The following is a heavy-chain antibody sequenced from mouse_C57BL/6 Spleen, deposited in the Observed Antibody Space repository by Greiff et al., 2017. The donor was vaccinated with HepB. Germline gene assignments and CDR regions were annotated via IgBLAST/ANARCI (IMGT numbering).Heavy chain of an antibody. Sequence: QVQLQQPGAELVMPGASVKLSCKASGYTFTSYWMHWVKQRPGQGLEWIGEIDPSDSYTNYNQKFKGKSTLTVDKSSSTAYMQLSSLTSEDSAVYYCARARQHKGYYMDYWGQGTTLTVSS. CDR3: ARARQHKGYYMDY. CDR2: IDPSDSYT. J-gene: IGHJ2*01. V-gene: IGHV1-69*01. CDR1: GYTFTSYW. D-gene: IGHD3-2*01.